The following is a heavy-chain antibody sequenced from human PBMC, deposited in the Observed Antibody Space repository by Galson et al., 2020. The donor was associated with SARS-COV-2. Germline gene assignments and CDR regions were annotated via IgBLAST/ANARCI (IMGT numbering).Heavy chain of an antibody. J-gene: IGHJ4*02. CDR2: NSAYNGNT. D-gene: IGHD4-17*01. CDR1: RYTLTSHG. V-gene: IGHV1-18*04. CDR3: ARDSSGDYAHRFGY. Sequence: ASVPVSCQDSRYTLTSHGISGVRQAPAQGLEWMGWNSAYNGNTNYAQKLQGRVTMTTDTSTSTAYIELRSRRSDDTAVYYCARDSSGDYAHRFGYWGQGTLVTGSS.